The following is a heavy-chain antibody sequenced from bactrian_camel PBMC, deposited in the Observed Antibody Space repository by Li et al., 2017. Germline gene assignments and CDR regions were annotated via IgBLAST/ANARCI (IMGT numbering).Heavy chain of an antibody. Sequence: VQLVESGGGSVQSGGSLTLSCAASGYTIGDSCTGWFRQAPEKEREGVAVIGTDGSTRYASSVKGRFAVSIDYAKNTVDLQMNSLKPEDTAMYYCAADPIYCNIKKMRPHRWGQGTQVTVS. D-gene: IGHD1*01. CDR2: IGTDGST. J-gene: IGHJ4*01. CDR1: GYTIGDSC. CDR3: AADPIYCNIKKMRPHR. V-gene: IGHV3S53*01.